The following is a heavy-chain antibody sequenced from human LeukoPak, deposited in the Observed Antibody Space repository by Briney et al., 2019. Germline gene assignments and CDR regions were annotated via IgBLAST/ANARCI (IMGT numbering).Heavy chain of an antibody. Sequence: SETLSLTCTVSGYSISSGYYWGWIRQPPGKGLEWIGSIYHSGSTYYNPSLKSRVTISVDTSKNQFSLKLSSVTAADTAVYYCARDLDYYDSSDYWGQGTLVTVSS. CDR1: GYSISSGYY. CDR3: ARDLDYYDSSDY. V-gene: IGHV4-38-2*02. J-gene: IGHJ4*02. CDR2: IYHSGST. D-gene: IGHD3-22*01.